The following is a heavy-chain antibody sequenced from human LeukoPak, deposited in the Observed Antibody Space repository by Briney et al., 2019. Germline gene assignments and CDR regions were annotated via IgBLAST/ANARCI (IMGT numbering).Heavy chain of an antibody. CDR2: IYTSGST. CDR1: GGSISSYY. Sequence: PSETPSLTCTVSGGSISSYYWSWIRQPAGKGLEWIGRIYTSGSTNYNPSLKSRVTMSVDTSKNQFSLKLSSVTAADTAVYYCARGGQSGYNDDAFDIWGQGTMVTVSS. V-gene: IGHV4-4*07. J-gene: IGHJ3*02. D-gene: IGHD3-3*01. CDR3: ARGGQSGYNDDAFDI.